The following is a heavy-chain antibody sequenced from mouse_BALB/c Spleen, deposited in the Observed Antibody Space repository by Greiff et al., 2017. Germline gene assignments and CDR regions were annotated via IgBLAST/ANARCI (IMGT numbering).Heavy chain of an antibody. Sequence: EVQVVESGGGLVQPGGSRKLSCAASGFTFSDYGMAWVRQAPGKGPEWVAFISNLAYSIYYADTVTGRFTISRENAKNTLYLEMSSLRSEDTAMYYCARDGNYVGAMDYWGQGTSVTVSS. CDR1: GFTFSDYG. J-gene: IGHJ4*01. CDR2: ISNLAYSI. D-gene: IGHD2-1*01. CDR3: ARDGNYVGAMDY. V-gene: IGHV5-15*02.